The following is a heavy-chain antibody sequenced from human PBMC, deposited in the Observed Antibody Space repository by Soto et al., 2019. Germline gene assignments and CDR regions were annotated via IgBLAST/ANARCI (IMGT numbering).Heavy chain of an antibody. CDR1: GFTFSSYW. CDR2: VNSDGSST. CDR3: ARAKGSYGVDV. J-gene: IGHJ6*02. Sequence: GGSLRLSCAASGFTFSSYWMHWVRQAPGKGLVWVSRVNSDGSSTSYADSVKGRFTISRDNAKNTLNLQMNSLRAEDTAVYCCARAKGSYGVDVWGQGTTVTVSS. V-gene: IGHV3-74*01.